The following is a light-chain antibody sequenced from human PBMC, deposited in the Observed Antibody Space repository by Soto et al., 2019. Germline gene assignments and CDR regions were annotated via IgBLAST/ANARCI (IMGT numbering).Light chain of an antibody. CDR2: KAS. CDR1: QSISSW. V-gene: IGKV1-5*03. Sequence: DIQMTKSPSTLSASVGDRVNITCRDSQSISSWLAWYQQKQGKAPKXLIYKASSLESGVRSRSRGSGSGTEFTRTISSLQPDDFATYYCQQYDSFPWTFGQGTQVDIK. J-gene: IGKJ1*01. CDR3: QQYDSFPWT.